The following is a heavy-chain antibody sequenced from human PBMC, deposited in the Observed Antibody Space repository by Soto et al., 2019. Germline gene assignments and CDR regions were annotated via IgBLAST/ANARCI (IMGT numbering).Heavy chain of an antibody. D-gene: IGHD3-10*01. V-gene: IGHV1-69*01. CDR1: GGTFSSYA. CDR3: VKVSSMVRGVIDHWFDP. J-gene: IGHJ5*02. Sequence: QVQLVQSGAEVKKPGSSVKVSCKASGGTFSSYAINWVRQAPGQGLEWMGGIIPMYGPAKYAQKFQVRVTITADESTSTAYMHLSSLRSEDTAVYYCVKVSSMVRGVIDHWFDPWGQGTLVTVSS. CDR2: IIPMYGPA.